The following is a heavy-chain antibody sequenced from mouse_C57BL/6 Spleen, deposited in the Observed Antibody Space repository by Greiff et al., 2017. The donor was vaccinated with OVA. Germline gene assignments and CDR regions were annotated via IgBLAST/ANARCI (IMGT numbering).Heavy chain of an antibody. CDR1: GYTFTSYW. Sequence: QVQLQQPGAELVKPGASVKLSCKASGYTFTSYWMHWVKQRPGQGLEWIGMIHPNSGSTNYNEKFKSKATLTVDKSSSTAYMQLSSLTSEDSAVYYCARSLSTTGFAYWGQGTLVTVSA. V-gene: IGHV1-64*01. CDR3: ARSLSTTGFAY. J-gene: IGHJ3*01. CDR2: IHPNSGST. D-gene: IGHD1-1*01.